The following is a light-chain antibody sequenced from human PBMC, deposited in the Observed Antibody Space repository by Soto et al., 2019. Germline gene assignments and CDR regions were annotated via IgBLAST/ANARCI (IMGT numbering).Light chain of an antibody. Sequence: DIQMTHSPSTLSASVGDRVTITFRASQSISSWLAWYQQKPGKAPKLLIYDASSLESGVPSRFSGSGSGTEFTLTISSLQPDDFATYYCQQYNSYSTTFGQGTKVDIK. CDR2: DAS. CDR1: QSISSW. CDR3: QQYNSYSTT. V-gene: IGKV1-5*01. J-gene: IGKJ1*01.